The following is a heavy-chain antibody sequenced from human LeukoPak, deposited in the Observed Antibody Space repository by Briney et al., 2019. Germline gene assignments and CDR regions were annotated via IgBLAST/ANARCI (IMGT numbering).Heavy chain of an antibody. CDR3: ATYRRGYHDRSESYYFDC. CDR1: GFTFTSYS. D-gene: IGHD3-22*01. J-gene: IGHJ4*02. V-gene: IGHV3-23*01. Sequence: PGGSLRLSCAASGFTFTSYSMSWVRQAQGKGLEWVSGISDSGGGRTYYADSVKGRFTISRDNSKNTLYLQMNGLRAEDTAVYYCATYRRGYHDRSESYYFDCWGQGTLVTVSS. CDR2: ISDSGGGRT.